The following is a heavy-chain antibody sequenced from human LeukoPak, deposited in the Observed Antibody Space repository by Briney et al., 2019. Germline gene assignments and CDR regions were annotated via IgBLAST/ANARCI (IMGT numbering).Heavy chain of an antibody. D-gene: IGHD3-16*01. CDR3: ARGSGGAGRYYYYGMDV. V-gene: IGHV4-34*01. Sequence: SSETLSLTCAVYGGSFSGYYWSWIRQPPGKGLEWIGEINHSGSTNYNPSLKSRVTISVDTSKNQFSLKLSSVTAADTAVYYCARGSGGAGRYYYYGMDVWGQGTTVTVSS. J-gene: IGHJ6*02. CDR2: INHSGST. CDR1: GGSFSGYY.